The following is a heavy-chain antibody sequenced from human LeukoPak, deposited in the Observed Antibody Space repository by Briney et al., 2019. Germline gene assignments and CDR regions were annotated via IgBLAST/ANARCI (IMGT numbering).Heavy chain of an antibody. CDR3: ARVTDPRYNWFDP. CDR1: GGSISSYY. CDR2: IHASGST. J-gene: IGHJ5*02. D-gene: IGHD2-21*02. V-gene: IGHV4-4*07. Sequence: SETLSFTCTVSGGSISSYYWTWIRQPAGKGPEWIGRIHASGSTNYNPSLKSRVNMSVDTSKNQFSLRLNSVTAADTAVYYCARVTDPRYNWFDPWGQGTLVTVSS.